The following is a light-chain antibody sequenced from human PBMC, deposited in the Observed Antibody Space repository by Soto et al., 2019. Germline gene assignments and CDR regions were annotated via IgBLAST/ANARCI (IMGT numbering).Light chain of an antibody. CDR2: EVS. J-gene: IGLJ2*01. CDR3: SSYSSANTVI. V-gene: IGLV2-14*01. CDR1: SSDIGGYIY. Sequence: HSALTQPDSVSASPGQSITISCTGTSSDIGGYIYVSWYQHHPGKAPRLIIYEVSSRPSGVSNRFSGSKSGNTASLTISGLQAEDEAQYYCSSYSSANTVIFGGGTKLTVL.